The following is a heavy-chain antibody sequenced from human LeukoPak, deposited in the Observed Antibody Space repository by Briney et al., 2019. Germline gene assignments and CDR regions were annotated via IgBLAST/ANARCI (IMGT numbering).Heavy chain of an antibody. D-gene: IGHD4-17*01. CDR3: AKVGDYGDYALDY. CDR2: INSDGSGT. J-gene: IGHJ4*02. V-gene: IGHV3-74*01. CDR1: GFTFSSHW. Sequence: GGSLRLSCAASGFTFSSHWMHWVRQAPGKGLVWVSRINSDGSGTSYADSVKGRFTISRNNAKNTLYLQMNSLRAEDTAVYYCAKVGDYGDYALDYWGQGTLVTASS.